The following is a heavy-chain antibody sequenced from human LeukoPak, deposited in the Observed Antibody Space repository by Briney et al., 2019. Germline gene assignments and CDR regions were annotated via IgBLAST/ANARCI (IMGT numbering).Heavy chain of an antibody. CDR2: INPNSGGT. D-gene: IGHD6-13*01. CDR1: GYTFTGYY. CDR3: ARVVRIAAAGTYYYMDV. J-gene: IGHJ6*03. Sequence: ASVKVSCKASGYTFTGYYMHWVRQAPGQGLEWMGWINPNSGGTNYAQKFQGRVTITRDTSISTAYMELSRLRSDDTAVYYCARVVRIAAAGTYYYMDVWGKGTTVTVSS. V-gene: IGHV1-2*02.